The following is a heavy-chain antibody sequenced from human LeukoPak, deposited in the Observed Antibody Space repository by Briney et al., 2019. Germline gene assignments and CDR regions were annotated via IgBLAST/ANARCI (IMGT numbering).Heavy chain of an antibody. V-gene: IGHV3-30*18. J-gene: IGHJ4*02. CDR2: ISYDGSNK. D-gene: IGHD6-13*01. Sequence: GGSLRLSCAASGFTFSSYGMHWVRQAPGKGLEWVAVISYDGSNKYYADSVKGRFTISRHNSKNTLYLQMNSLRAEDTAVYYCAKNGGTGIYYFDYWGQGTLVTVSS. CDR3: AKNGGTGIYYFDY. CDR1: GFTFSSYG.